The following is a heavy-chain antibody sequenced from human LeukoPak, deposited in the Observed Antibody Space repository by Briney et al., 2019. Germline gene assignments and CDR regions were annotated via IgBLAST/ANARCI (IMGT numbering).Heavy chain of an antibody. D-gene: IGHD4-17*01. CDR3: ASQITYGDIYFDY. CDR2: INAGNGNT. Sequence: GASVKVSCRASGYTFISYTLHWVRQAPGQRLEWMGWINAGNGNTKYSQKFQGRVTITRDTSASTAYMELSSLKSEDTAVYYCASQITYGDIYFDYWGQGTLVTVSS. V-gene: IGHV1-3*01. CDR1: GYTFISYT. J-gene: IGHJ4*02.